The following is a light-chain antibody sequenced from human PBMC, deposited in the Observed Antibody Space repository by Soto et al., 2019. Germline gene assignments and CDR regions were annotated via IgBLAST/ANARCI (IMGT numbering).Light chain of an antibody. J-gene: IGKJ4*01. CDR1: RDIRKY. CDR2: DES. Sequence: DLQMTQSPSSLSASVGDRVTITCQASRDIRKYLNWYQQKPGKAPKLLIYDESNLETGVTSRFSGSGSGTDFTFTISSLQSEDIATYYCQQYHTLVSFGGGTKVEIK. V-gene: IGKV1-33*01. CDR3: QQYHTLVS.